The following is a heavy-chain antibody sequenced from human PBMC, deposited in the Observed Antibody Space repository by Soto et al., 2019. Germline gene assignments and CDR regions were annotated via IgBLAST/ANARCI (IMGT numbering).Heavy chain of an antibody. V-gene: IGHV1-69*01. CDR3: AMVTSGKYYYYYYGMDV. D-gene: IGHD5-18*01. J-gene: IGHJ6*02. Sequence: GPQVKVSCKASGGTFSSYAISWVRQAPGQGLEWMGGIIPIFGTANYAQKFQGRVTITADESTSTAYMELSSLRSEDTAVYYCAMVTSGKYYYYYYGMDVWGQGTTVTVSS. CDR2: IIPIFGTA. CDR1: GGTFSSYA.